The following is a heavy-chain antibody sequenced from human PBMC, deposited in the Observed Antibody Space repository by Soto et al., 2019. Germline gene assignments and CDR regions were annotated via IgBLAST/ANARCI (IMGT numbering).Heavy chain of an antibody. CDR1: GFTFDDYT. V-gene: IGHV3-43*01. CDR2: ISWDGGST. J-gene: IGHJ6*02. CDR3: AKMSYYYGMDV. Sequence: PGGSLRLSCAASGFTFDDYTMHWVRLAPGKGLEWVSLISWDGGSTYYADSVKGRFTISRDNSKNSLYLQMNSLRTEDTALYYCAKMSYYYGMDVWGQGTTVTVSS.